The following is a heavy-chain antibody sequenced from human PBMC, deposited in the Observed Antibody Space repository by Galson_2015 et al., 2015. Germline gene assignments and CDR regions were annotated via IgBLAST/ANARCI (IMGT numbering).Heavy chain of an antibody. D-gene: IGHD1-26*01. CDR3: AKDIGLRGVAYRYFDY. Sequence: SLRLSCAASGFTVSSKYMSWVRQAPGKGLEWVAVILYDGSKEYYADSVKGRFTISRDNSKNTLYLQMNSLRDEDTAVYYCAKDIGLRGVAYRYFDYWGQGTLVTVSS. V-gene: IGHV3-30*18. CDR2: ILYDGSKE. J-gene: IGHJ4*02. CDR1: GFTVSSKY.